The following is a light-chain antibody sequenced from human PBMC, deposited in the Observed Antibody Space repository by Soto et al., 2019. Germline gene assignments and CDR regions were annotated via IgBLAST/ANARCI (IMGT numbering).Light chain of an antibody. J-gene: IGKJ4*01. CDR3: QQRDNWVT. CDR2: DAS. V-gene: IGKV3-11*01. CDR1: QSVNRY. Sequence: EIVLTQSPATLSLSPGERATLSCRASQSVNRYLAWYQQRPGQAPRLLIYDASNKATGIPARFSGSGSGTDFTLTISSLEAEDFAVYYCQQRDNWVTFGGGTKVEIK.